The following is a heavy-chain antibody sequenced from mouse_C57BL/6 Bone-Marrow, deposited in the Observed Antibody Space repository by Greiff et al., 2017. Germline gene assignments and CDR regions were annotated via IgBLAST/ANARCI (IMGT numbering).Heavy chain of an antibody. CDR3: RSDDYGSSYWYFDV. CDR2: YPGSGNTY. CDR1: YTFTDYYM. Sequence: VQLQQSGPELVKPGASVKMSCKASGYTFTDYYMHWVKQKPGKGLEWIGEIYPGSGNTYYNEKFKGKATLTADTSSSTAYMQLSSLTSEDSAVYFCARSDDYGSSYWYFDVWGTGTTVTVSS. V-gene: IGHV1-83*01. J-gene: IGHJ1*03. D-gene: IGHD1-1*01.